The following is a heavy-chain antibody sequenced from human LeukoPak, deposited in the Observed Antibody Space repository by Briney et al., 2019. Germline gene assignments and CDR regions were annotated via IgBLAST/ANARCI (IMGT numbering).Heavy chain of an antibody. CDR3: AREFCSGRLCYSGTFDC. Sequence: GGSLRLSCAASGFTFRNYDMNWVRQAPGKGLEWFSDISSSGSSIYYADSVKGRFTISRDNSKNTVYLQMNSLRAEDTAVYYCAREFCSGRLCYSGTFDCWGQGTLVTVSS. CDR2: ISSSGSSI. D-gene: IGHD2-15*01. V-gene: IGHV3-48*03. J-gene: IGHJ4*02. CDR1: GFTFRNYD.